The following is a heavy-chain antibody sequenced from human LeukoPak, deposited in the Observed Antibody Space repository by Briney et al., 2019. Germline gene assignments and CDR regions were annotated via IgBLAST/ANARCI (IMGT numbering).Heavy chain of an antibody. D-gene: IGHD3-10*01. Sequence: GASVKVSCKASGFTFSGYYLQWVRQAPGQGLDWMGWIKPDSGGTNYAQKFQGRVTMTRDTSIKTGYMELSRLRSDDTAVYYCARGSARFGEFDFDYWGQGTLVSVSS. CDR3: ARGSARFGEFDFDY. J-gene: IGHJ4*02. CDR2: IKPDSGGT. CDR1: GFTFSGYY. V-gene: IGHV1-2*02.